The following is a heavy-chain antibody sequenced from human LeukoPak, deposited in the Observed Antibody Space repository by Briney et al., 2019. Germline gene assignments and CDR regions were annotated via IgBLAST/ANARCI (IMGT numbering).Heavy chain of an antibody. D-gene: IGHD3-3*01. CDR2: ISGSGGST. V-gene: IGHV3-23*01. CDR1: GFTFSSYA. Sequence: GGSLRLSCAASGFTFSSYAMSWVRQAPGKGLEWVSAISGSGGSTYYADSVKGRFTISRDNSKNTLYLQMSSLRAEDTAVYYCARGITAFGVPGATYYFDYWGQGTLVTVSS. J-gene: IGHJ4*02. CDR3: ARGITAFGVPGATYYFDY.